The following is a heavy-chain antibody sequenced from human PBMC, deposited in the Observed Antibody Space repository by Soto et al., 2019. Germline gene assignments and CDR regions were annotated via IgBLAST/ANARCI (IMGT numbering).Heavy chain of an antibody. V-gene: IGHV4-59*01. CDR2: IYYSGST. D-gene: IGHD3-10*01. CDR1: GGSISSYY. CDR3: ARVNYGSGSFWFDP. J-gene: IGHJ5*02. Sequence: SETLSLTCTVSGGSISSYYWSWIRQPPEKGLEWIGYIYYSGSTNYNPSLKSRVTISVDTSKNQFSLKLSSVTAADTAVYYCARVNYGSGSFWFDPWGQGTLVTVSS.